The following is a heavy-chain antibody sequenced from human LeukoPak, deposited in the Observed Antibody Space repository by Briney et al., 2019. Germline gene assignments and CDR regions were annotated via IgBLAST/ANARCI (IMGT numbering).Heavy chain of an antibody. CDR1: GGSFSGYY. CDR3: ARARIFGVPWDY. Sequence: SETLSLTCAVYGGSFSGYYWSWIRQPPGKGLEWIGEINHSGSTNYNPSLKSRVTIPVDTSKNQFSLKLSSVTAADTAVYYCARARIFGVPWDYWGQGTLVTVSS. CDR2: INHSGST. V-gene: IGHV4-34*01. J-gene: IGHJ4*02. D-gene: IGHD3-3*01.